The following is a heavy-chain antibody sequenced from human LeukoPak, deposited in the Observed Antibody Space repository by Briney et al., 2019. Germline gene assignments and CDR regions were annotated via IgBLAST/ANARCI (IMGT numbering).Heavy chain of an antibody. D-gene: IGHD3-22*01. V-gene: IGHV3-11*04. CDR3: ARDIYYDSSGYYGSVY. J-gene: IGHJ4*02. CDR2: ITNSGTTI. Sequence: PGGSLRLSCAASGFTFTDYYMSWIRQAPGKGLEWVSYITNSGTTIYYADSVKGRFTISRDNSKNTLYLQMNSLRAEDTAVYYCARDIYYDSSGYYGSVYWGQGTLVTVSS. CDR1: GFTFTDYY.